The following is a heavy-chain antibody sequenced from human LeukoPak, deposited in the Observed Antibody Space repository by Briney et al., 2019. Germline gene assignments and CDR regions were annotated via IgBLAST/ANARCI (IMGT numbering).Heavy chain of an antibody. Sequence: SETLSLTCAVYGGSFSGYYWSWIRQPPGKGLEWIGEINHSGSTNYNPSLKSRVTISVDTSKNQFSLKLSSVTAADTAVYYCARDLTPEPLYWFDPWGQGTQVTVSS. CDR1: GGSFSGYY. V-gene: IGHV4-34*01. D-gene: IGHD1-14*01. J-gene: IGHJ5*02. CDR2: INHSGST. CDR3: ARDLTPEPLYWFDP.